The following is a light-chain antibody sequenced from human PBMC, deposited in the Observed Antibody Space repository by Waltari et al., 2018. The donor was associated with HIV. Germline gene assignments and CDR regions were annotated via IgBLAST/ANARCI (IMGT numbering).Light chain of an antibody. CDR2: VGTGGIVG. CDR1: SGHSNYK. Sequence: QPVLTQPPSASASLGASVTLTCTLSSGHSNYKVDWYQQRPGKGPRFGMRVGTGGIVGSKGDGIPDRFSVLGSGLNRYLTIKNIQEEDESDYHCGADHGSGSNFRWVFGGGTKLTVL. V-gene: IGLV9-49*01. J-gene: IGLJ3*02. CDR3: GADHGSGSNFRWV.